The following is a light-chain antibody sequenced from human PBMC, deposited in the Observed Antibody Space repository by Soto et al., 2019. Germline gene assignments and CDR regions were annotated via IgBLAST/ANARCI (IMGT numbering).Light chain of an antibody. Sequence: LTQPPSASGTPGQRVTISCSGGSSNIGSNAVTWYRQLPGTAPKLLIYSNNQRPSGVPDRFSGSKSGTSASLAISGLQSDDEADYYCAAWDDSLNGLYVFGSGTKVTVL. CDR2: SNN. CDR3: AAWDDSLNGLYV. V-gene: IGLV1-44*01. J-gene: IGLJ1*01. CDR1: SSNIGSNA.